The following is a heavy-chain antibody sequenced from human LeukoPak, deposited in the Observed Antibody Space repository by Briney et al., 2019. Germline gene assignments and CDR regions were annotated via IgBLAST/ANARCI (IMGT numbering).Heavy chain of an antibody. Sequence: GASVKVSCKVSGYTLTELSMHWVRQAPGKGLEWMGGFDPEDGETIYAQNFQGRVTMTEDTSTDTAYMKLNNLTSEDTAVYYCVRFAAGPDPYYPWGQGTLVTVSS. CDR3: VRFAAGPDPYYP. CDR1: GYTLTELS. V-gene: IGHV1-24*01. J-gene: IGHJ5*02. CDR2: FDPEDGET. D-gene: IGHD6-25*01.